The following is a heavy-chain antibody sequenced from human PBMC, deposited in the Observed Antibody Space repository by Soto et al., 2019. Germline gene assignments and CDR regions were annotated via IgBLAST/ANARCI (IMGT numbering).Heavy chain of an antibody. CDR2: ISYDGSNK. V-gene: IGHV3-30-3*01. J-gene: IGHJ6*02. D-gene: IGHD5-18*01. CDR3: AREGYGYVGYYYYGMDV. Sequence: QVQLVESGGGVVQPGRSLRLSCAASGFTFSSYAMHWVRQSPGKGLARVAVISYDGSNKYYADSVKGRFTISRDNSKNALYLQMNSLRDDDTAVYYGAREGYGYVGYYYYGMDVWGQGTKVTVSS. CDR1: GFTFSSYA.